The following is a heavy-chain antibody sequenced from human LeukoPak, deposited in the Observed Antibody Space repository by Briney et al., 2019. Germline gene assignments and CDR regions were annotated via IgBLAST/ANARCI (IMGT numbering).Heavy chain of an antibody. V-gene: IGHV4-4*07. D-gene: IGHD3-3*01. CDR3: ARVDVFGVVSSDYYYYYMDV. J-gene: IGHJ6*03. Sequence: PSETLSLTCSVSGGSISGYYWSWIRQPAGKGLEWIGRIYTSGSTNYNPSLKSRVTMSVDTSKNQFSLKLSYVTAADTDVYYCARVDVFGVVSSDYYYYYMDVWGKGTTVTVSS. CDR2: IYTSGST. CDR1: GGSISGYY.